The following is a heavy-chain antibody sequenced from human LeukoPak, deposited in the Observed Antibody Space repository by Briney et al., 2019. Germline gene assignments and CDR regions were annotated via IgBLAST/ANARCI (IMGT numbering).Heavy chain of an antibody. CDR2: ISWNSGSI. CDR3: AKDIRKDYYDSKGLFDY. J-gene: IGHJ4*02. CDR1: GFTFGDYA. D-gene: IGHD3-22*01. Sequence: GGSLRLSCAASGFTFGDYAMHWVRQAPGRVLEWVSGISWNSGSIGYADSVKGRFTISRDNAKNSLYLQMNSLRAEDMALYYCAKDIRKDYYDSKGLFDYWGQGTLVTVSS. V-gene: IGHV3-9*03.